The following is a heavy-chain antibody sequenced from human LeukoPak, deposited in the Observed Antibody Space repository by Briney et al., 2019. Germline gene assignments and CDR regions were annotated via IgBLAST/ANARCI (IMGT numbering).Heavy chain of an antibody. CDR2: INSDGSGT. Sequence: GGSLRLSCAASGFSFSSYWMHWVRQAPGKGQVWVSRINSDGSGTSYADSVKGRFTISRDNAKNTLYLQMNSLRVEDTAVYYCAKEVVIAPFAFDIWGQGTMVTVSS. J-gene: IGHJ3*02. D-gene: IGHD2-21*01. V-gene: IGHV3-74*01. CDR3: AKEVVIAPFAFDI. CDR1: GFSFSSYW.